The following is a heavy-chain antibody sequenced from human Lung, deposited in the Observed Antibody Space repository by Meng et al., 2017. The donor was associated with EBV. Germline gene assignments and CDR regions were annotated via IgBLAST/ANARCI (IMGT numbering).Heavy chain of an antibody. CDR1: GYTFTDSY. V-gene: IGHV1-2*06. CDR3: ARDTSNWFDP. CDR2: IDPNSGGT. Sequence: QGQLVPYGAEVNKPVSSVQGCFDASGYTFTDSYIPRVRQAPGQWLEWMGRIDPNSGGTNYAQKFQGRVTMTRDTSISTAYMELSRLRSDDTAVYYRARDTSNWFDPWGQGTLVTVSS. J-gene: IGHJ5*02.